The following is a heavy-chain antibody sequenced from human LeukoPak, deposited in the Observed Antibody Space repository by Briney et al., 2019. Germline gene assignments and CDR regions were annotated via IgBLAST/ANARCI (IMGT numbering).Heavy chain of an antibody. CDR1: GGTFSSYA. CDR2: IIPIFGTA. D-gene: IGHD4-17*01. J-gene: IGHJ6*02. V-gene: IGHV1-69*13. CDR3: ARFGDYSSYYYGVDV. Sequence: ASVKVSCKASGGTFSSYAISWVRQAPGQGLEWMGGIIPIFGTANYAQKFQGRVTITADESTSTAYMELSSLRSEDTAVYYCARFGDYSSYYYGVDVWGQGTTVTVSS.